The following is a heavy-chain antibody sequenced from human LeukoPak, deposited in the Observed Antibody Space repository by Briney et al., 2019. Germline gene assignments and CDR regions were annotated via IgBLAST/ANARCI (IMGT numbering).Heavy chain of an antibody. CDR3: ARLYSYGDY. CDR2: IYYSGNT. Sequence: PSETLSLTCTVSGGSISSSSYYWGWIRQPPGKGLEWLGNIYYSGNTCYNPSLKSRVTISVDTSKNQFSLKLNSVTAADTAVYYCARLYSYGDYWGQGTLVTVSS. V-gene: IGHV4-39*01. D-gene: IGHD5-18*01. CDR1: GGSISSSSYY. J-gene: IGHJ4*02.